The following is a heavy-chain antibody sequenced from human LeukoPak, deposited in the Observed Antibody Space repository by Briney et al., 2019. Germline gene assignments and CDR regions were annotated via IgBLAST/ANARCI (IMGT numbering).Heavy chain of an antibody. CDR2: ISGSGGST. J-gene: IGHJ4*02. D-gene: IGHD3-10*01. CDR3: AKADPKDYYNLPPHFDY. Sequence: PGGSLRLFCAASGFTFSSYAMSWVRQAPGKGLEWVSAISGSGGSTYYADSVKGRFTISRDNSKNTLYLQMNSLRAEDTAVYYCAKADPKDYYNLPPHFDYWGQGTLVTVSS. V-gene: IGHV3-23*01. CDR1: GFTFSSYA.